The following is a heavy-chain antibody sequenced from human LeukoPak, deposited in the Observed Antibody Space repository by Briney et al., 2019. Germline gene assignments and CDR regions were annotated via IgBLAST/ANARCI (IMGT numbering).Heavy chain of an antibody. CDR1: GFTFSSYE. J-gene: IGHJ4*02. CDR3: ARSPYSSGWEYPPPYYFDY. D-gene: IGHD6-19*01. Sequence: GGSLRLSCAASGFTFSSYEMNWVRQAPGKGLEWVSYISSSGSTIYYADSVKGRFTISRDNAKNSLYLQMNSLRAGDTAVYYCARSPYSSGWEYPPPYYFDYWGQGTLVTVSS. V-gene: IGHV3-48*03. CDR2: ISSSGSTI.